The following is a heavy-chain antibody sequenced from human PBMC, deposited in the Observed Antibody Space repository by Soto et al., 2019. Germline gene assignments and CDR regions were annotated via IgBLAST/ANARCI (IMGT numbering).Heavy chain of an antibody. Sequence: SETLSLTCSVSGGSMSKFYWSWIRKTAGKGLEWMGRVYATGTSDYNPSLRSRIAMSVDISKKTFSLRLGSVTAADTGVYYCVRDGSKTLRDCFDPWGQGILVTVSS. CDR1: GGSMSKFY. D-gene: IGHD4-17*01. J-gene: IGHJ5*02. CDR2: VYATGTS. CDR3: VRDGSKTLRDCFDP. V-gene: IGHV4-4*07.